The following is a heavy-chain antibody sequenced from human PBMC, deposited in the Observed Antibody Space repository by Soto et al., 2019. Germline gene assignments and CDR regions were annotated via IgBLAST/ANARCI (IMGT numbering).Heavy chain of an antibody. CDR1: GGSFSGYY. CDR3: ARAPSSRFAAA. J-gene: IGHJ4*02. CDR2: INHSGST. Sequence: SETLSLTCAVYGGSFSGYYWSWIRQPPGKGLEWIGEINHSGSTNYNPSLKSRVTISVDTSKNQFSLKLSSVTAADTAVYYCARAPSSRFAAAWGQGTLVTVSS. D-gene: IGHD6-13*01. V-gene: IGHV4-34*01.